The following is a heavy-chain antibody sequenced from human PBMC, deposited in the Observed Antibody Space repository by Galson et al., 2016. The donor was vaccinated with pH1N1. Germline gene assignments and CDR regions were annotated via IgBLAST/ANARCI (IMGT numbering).Heavy chain of an antibody. CDR2: INVDTGNT. D-gene: IGHD2-21*01. CDR1: GYTFTSNG. Sequence: SVKVSCKASGYTFTSNGISWVRQAPGQGLEWMGWINVDTGNTVHAQKLQDRVTMTTDTSTKTPYMELRSLKSDDTAVYYCARAGNCDGDRCYGNGLDVWGQGTTVTVSS. V-gene: IGHV1-18*01. CDR3: ARAGNCDGDRCYGNGLDV. J-gene: IGHJ6*02.